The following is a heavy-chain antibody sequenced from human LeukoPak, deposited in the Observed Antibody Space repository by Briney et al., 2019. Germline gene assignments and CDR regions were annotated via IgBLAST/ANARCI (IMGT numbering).Heavy chain of an antibody. CDR2: IRSDGGST. CDR1: GFTVSSYD. J-gene: IGHJ4*02. CDR3: ATLASGYSSPFDY. Sequence: GGSLRLSCAASGFTVSSYDMSWVRQAPGKGLEWVSFIRSDGGSTLYANSVKGRFTISRDNSKNTLYAEMTSLRAEDTAVYYCATLASGYSSPFDYWGQGTLVVVSS. D-gene: IGHD6-13*01. V-gene: IGHV3-23*01.